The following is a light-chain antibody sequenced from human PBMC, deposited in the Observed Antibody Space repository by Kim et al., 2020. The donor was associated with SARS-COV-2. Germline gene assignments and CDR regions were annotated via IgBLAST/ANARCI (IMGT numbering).Light chain of an antibody. CDR1: QSIRNW. J-gene: IGKJ4*01. CDR3: QQYSTYWVT. Sequence: DIQMTQSPSTLSASVGDRVTITCRASQSIRNWLAWYQQKPGKAPKLLIYDASGLESGVPSRFSGSGSGTDFTLTISGLQPDVFATYYCQQYSTYWVTFGGGTKVDIK. CDR2: DAS. V-gene: IGKV1-5*01.